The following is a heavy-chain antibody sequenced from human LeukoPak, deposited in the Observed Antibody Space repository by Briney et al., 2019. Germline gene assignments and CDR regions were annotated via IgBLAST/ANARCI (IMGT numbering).Heavy chain of an antibody. J-gene: IGHJ3*02. D-gene: IGHD3-10*01. CDR2: INPSGGST. CDR3: ARGGMGVRGAEDDAFDI. CDR1: GYTFTSYY. V-gene: IGHV1-46*01. Sequence: ASVKVSCKASGYTFTSYYMHWVRQAPGQGLEWMGIINPSGGSTGYAQKFQGGVTMTRDTSTSTVYMELSSLRSEDTAVYYCARGGMGVRGAEDDAFDIWGQGTMVTVSS.